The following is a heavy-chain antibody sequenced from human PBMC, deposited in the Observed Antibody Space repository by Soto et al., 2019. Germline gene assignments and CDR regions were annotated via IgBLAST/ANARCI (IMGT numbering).Heavy chain of an antibody. CDR1: GFTFSTYS. J-gene: IGHJ4*02. CDR3: ARPRIDSESFYSDFDY. CDR2: ISGSSSHI. D-gene: IGHD3-10*01. Sequence: GGSLRLSCEASGFTFSTYSMNWVRQAPGKGLQLVSYISGSSSHINYADSVKGRFTISRDNAKNSLFLQMNDLRAEDTAVYYCARPRIDSESFYSDFDYWGQGTLVTVSS. V-gene: IGHV3-21*05.